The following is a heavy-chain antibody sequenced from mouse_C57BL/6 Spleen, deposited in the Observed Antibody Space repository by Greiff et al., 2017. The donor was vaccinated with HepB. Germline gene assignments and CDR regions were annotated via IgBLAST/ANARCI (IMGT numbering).Heavy chain of an antibody. V-gene: IGHV6-6*01. J-gene: IGHJ3*01. Sequence: EVQLVESGGGLVQPGGSMKLSCAVSGFTFSDAWMDWVRQSPEKGLEWVAEIRNKANNHAKYYAESVKGRITISRNDSKSSFYLQMNRLRAEDTVMYYCTRDVFAYWGQGTLVTVSA. CDR1: GFTFSDAW. CDR2: IRNKANNHAK. CDR3: TRDVFAY.